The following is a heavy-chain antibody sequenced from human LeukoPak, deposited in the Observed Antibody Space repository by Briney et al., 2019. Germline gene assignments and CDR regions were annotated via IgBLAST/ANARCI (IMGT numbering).Heavy chain of an antibody. J-gene: IGHJ6*03. CDR1: GGSFSGYY. CDR3: ARRRLGYDILTGSYYYYYYYMDV. CDR2: INHSGST. Sequence: SETLSLTCAVYGGSFSGYYWSWIRLPPGKGLEWIGEINHSGSTNYNPSLKSRVTISVDTSKNQFSLKLSSVTAADTAVYYCARRRLGYDILTGSYYYYYYYMDVWGKGTTVTISS. D-gene: IGHD3-9*01. V-gene: IGHV4-34*01.